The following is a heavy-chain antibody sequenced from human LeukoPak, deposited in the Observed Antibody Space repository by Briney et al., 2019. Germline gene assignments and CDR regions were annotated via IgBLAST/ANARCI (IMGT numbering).Heavy chain of an antibody. J-gene: IGHJ4*02. V-gene: IGHV1-18*01. CDR2: ISAYTGNT. Sequence: ASVKVSCKASGYTFTNYGISWVRQAPGQGLEWMGWISAYTGNTNYAQKLQGRVTVTTDTSTNTAFMELRSLRSDDTAVYYCAREKPATTGTDYWGQGTLVTVSS. CDR1: GYTFTNYG. D-gene: IGHD1-7*01. CDR3: AREKPATTGTDY.